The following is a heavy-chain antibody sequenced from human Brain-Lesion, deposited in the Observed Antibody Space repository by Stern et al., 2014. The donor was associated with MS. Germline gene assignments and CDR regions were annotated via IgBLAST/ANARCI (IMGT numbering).Heavy chain of an antibody. J-gene: IGHJ4*02. CDR2: SDHSGST. CDR1: GGSISSSNW. Sequence: VQLVESGPGLVKPSGTLSLTCAVSGGSISSSNWWSWVRQSPGKGLEWFGESDHSGSTIYNPPHKSRVPVSVDRPKTRFPLTLRLVTAADTAVYFCARFPASRPHVFDSWGQGTLVTVSS. CDR3: ARFPASRPHVFDS. V-gene: IGHV4-4*02. D-gene: IGHD6-13*01.